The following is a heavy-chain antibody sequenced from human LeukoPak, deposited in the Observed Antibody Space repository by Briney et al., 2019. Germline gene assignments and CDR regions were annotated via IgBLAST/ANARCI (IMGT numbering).Heavy chain of an antibody. V-gene: IGHV3-21*01. CDR2: ISSSSSYI. CDR1: GFTFSSYS. Sequence: PGGSLRLSCAASGFTFSSYSMNWVRQAPGKGLEWVSSISSSSSYIYYADQVKGRFTISRDNAKNSLYLQMNSLRAEDTAVYYCARGRGSGSYYYFDYWGQGNLVTVSS. D-gene: IGHD3-10*01. J-gene: IGHJ4*02. CDR3: ARGRGSGSYYYFDY.